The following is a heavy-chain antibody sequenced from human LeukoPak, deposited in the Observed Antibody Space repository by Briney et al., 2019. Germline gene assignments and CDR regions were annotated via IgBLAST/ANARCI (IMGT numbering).Heavy chain of an antibody. CDR1: GGTFSSYA. V-gene: IGHV1-69*05. D-gene: IGHD3-22*01. CDR3: ARETRDYDSSGCQTNWFDP. Sequence: SVKVSCKASGGTFSSYAISWVRQAPGQGLEWMGGIIPIFGTATYAQKFQGRVTITTDESTSTAYMELSSLRSEDTAVYYGARETRDYDSSGCQTNWFDPWGQGTLVTVSS. J-gene: IGHJ5*02. CDR2: IIPIFGTA.